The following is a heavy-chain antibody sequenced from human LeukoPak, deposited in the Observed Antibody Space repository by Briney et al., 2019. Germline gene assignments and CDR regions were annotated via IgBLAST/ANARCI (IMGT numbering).Heavy chain of an antibody. J-gene: IGHJ6*02. Sequence: TGGSLRLSCVASGFSVSIKYMTWVRQPPGKGLEWVSAISGSGGSTYYADSVRGRFTISRDNSKNTLYLQMNSLRAEDTAVYYCAKWRSGYYVGGQLYYYYGMDVWGQGTTVTVSS. CDR1: GFSVSIKY. CDR3: AKWRSGYYVGGQLYYYYGMDV. CDR2: ISGSGGST. V-gene: IGHV3-23*01. D-gene: IGHD3-22*01.